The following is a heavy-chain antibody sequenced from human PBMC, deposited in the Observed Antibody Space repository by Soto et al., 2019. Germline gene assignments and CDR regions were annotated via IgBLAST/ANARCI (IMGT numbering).Heavy chain of an antibody. J-gene: IGHJ5*02. CDR1: GFTFSDYS. Sequence: EVQLVESGGGLVRPGGSLRLSCAASGFTFSDYSMDWVRQTPGKGLQWVASLSSSSSYIYYADSVRGRFTTFRDNGRNHLYVKMNSLREEDTAVYYCARVPVEKGTSIYRFGWFDLCGQGTPVTVTS. CDR2: LSSSSSYI. D-gene: IGHD3-16*02. CDR3: ARVPVEKGTSIYRFGWFDL. V-gene: IGHV3-21*01.